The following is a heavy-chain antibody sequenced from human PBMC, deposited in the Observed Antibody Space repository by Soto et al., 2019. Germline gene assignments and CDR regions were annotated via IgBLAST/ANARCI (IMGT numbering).Heavy chain of an antibody. CDR3: VIQRGGVAY. V-gene: IGHV1-2*04. CDR2: INPNKGGT. J-gene: IGHJ4*02. D-gene: IGHD3-10*01. CDR1: GYSFTGKS. Sequence: QVHLVQSGAEVKKPGASVRVSCKASGYSFTGKSMHWVRQAPGQGLEWMGWINPNKGGTNYAQRFRGWVTMTRDTSVSTAYMDLNRLKSDDTAVYYCVIQRGGVAYWGQGTLVTVSS.